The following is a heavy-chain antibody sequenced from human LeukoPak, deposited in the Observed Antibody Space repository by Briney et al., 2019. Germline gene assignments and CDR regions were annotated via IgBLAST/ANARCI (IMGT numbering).Heavy chain of an antibody. CDR3: ARNRRSSPSGGFDP. D-gene: IGHD6-19*01. CDR2: MNPNSGNT. J-gene: IGHJ5*02. Sequence: ASVKVSCKASGYTLTSYDINWVRQATGQGLEWMGWMNPNSGNTGYAQKFQGRVTMTRNTSISTAYMELSSLRSEDTAVYYCARNRRSSPSGGFDPWGQGTLVTVSS. CDR1: GYTLTSYD. V-gene: IGHV1-8*01.